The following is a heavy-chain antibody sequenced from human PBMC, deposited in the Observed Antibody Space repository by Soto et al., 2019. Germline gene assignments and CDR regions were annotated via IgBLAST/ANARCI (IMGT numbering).Heavy chain of an antibody. V-gene: IGHV1-69*02. J-gene: IGHJ4*02. Sequence: QVQLVQSGAEVKKPGSSVKVSCKASGGTFSSYTISWVRQAPGQGLEWMGRIIPILGIANYAQKFQGRVTMTADKSTSTAYMELISLRSEDTAVYYCARGGGGSYGYWGQGTLVTVSS. CDR1: GGTFSSYT. D-gene: IGHD1-26*01. CDR3: ARGGGGSYGY. CDR2: IIPILGIA.